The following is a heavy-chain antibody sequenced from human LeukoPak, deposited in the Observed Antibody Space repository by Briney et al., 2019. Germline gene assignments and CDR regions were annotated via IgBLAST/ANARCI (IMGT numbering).Heavy chain of an antibody. V-gene: IGHV4-61*08. CDR1: GGSISSGGYY. CDR2: IYYSGST. CDR3: ARTYDYGGRARYWYFDL. Sequence: PSETLSLTCTVSGGSISSGGYYWSWIRQPPGKGLEWIGYIYYSGSTNYNPSLKSRVTISVDTSKNQFSLKLSSVTAADTAVYYCARTYDYGGRARYWYFDLWGRGTLVTVSS. D-gene: IGHD4-23*01. J-gene: IGHJ2*01.